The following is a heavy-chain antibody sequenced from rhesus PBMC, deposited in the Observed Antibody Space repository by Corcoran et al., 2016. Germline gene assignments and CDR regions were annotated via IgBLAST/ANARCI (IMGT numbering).Heavy chain of an antibody. D-gene: IGHD4-29*01. Sequence: QVQLQESGPAVVKPSETLSLTFAVSGGSISSSNWWSWIRQPPGKGLAWIGRIYGRGGSTEYHPSLKSRVTISIDTSKNQFSLKLSSVTAADTAVYYCASLAVATTWYFDLWGPGTPITISS. J-gene: IGHJ2*01. CDR1: GGSISSSNW. CDR3: ASLAVATTWYFDL. V-gene: IGHV4-93*02. CDR2: IYGRGGST.